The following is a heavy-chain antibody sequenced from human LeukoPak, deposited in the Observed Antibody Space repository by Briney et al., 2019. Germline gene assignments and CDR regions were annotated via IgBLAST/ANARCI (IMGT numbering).Heavy chain of an antibody. CDR3: ARAAYYSSGWPLDY. Sequence: PGGSLRLSCAASGFSFNYFGMQWVRQTPGKGLEWVAFIWDDGSNIHYADSVKGRFTISRDNSKNTLYLQMNSLRPEDTALYYCARAAYYSSGWPLDYWGQGTLVTVSS. V-gene: IGHV3-30*02. D-gene: IGHD6-19*01. CDR1: GFSFNYFG. J-gene: IGHJ4*02. CDR2: IWDDGSNI.